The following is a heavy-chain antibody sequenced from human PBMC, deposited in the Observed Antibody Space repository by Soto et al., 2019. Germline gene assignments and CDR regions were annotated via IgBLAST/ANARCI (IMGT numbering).Heavy chain of an antibody. CDR1: GFTFTDHY. J-gene: IGHJ4*02. CDR3: ARLMGKSFDF. CDR2: ARNKVNSYII. V-gene: IGHV3-72*01. Sequence: EVQLVESGGGLVQPGGSLRLTCAASGFTFTDHYMDWVRQAPGKGLEWVGRARNKVNSYIIAYAASVKGRFIISRDDSKNSLYLQMNSLKTEDTAVYFCARLMGKSFDFWGQGTLVTVSS. D-gene: IGHD2-8*01.